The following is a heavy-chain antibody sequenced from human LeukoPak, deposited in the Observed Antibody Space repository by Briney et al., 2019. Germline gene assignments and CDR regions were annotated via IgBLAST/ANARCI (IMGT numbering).Heavy chain of an antibody. J-gene: IGHJ5*02. CDR1: GGSISGYY. CDR3: ARAALPGITGWFAP. Sequence: SETLSLTCTVSGGSISGYYWTWIRLPPGRGLEWIGYIYYSGSTTYNPSLKSRVTISVDTSNNQFSLKLRSVTAADTAVYYCARAALPGITGWFAPRGQGTLVTVSS. V-gene: IGHV4-59*01. D-gene: IGHD1-14*01. CDR2: IYYSGST.